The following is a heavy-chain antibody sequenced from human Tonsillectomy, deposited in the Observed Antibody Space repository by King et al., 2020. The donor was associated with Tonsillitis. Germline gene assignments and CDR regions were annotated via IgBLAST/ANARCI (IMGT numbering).Heavy chain of an antibody. V-gene: IGHV4-30-4*01. Sequence: VQLQESGPGLVKPSQTLSLTCTVSGGSISSGDYYWSWIRQPPGKGLEWMGDIYYSGSTYYNPSLKSRGTISVETSKNQFSLKLSSVTAADTAVDYCARALDSVTPFDYWGQGTLVTVSS. J-gene: IGHJ4*02. CDR2: IYYSGST. D-gene: IGHD5/OR15-5a*01. CDR3: ARALDSVTPFDY. CDR1: GGSISSGDYY.